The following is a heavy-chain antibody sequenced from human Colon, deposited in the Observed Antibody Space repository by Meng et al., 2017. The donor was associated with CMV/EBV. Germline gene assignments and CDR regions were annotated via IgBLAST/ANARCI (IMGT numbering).Heavy chain of an antibody. CDR3: ARDQGWSSRT. D-gene: IGHD6-13*01. CDR2: IQPRSGDT. Sequence: ASVKVSCKTSGYSFTGYYIHWVRQAPGQGLEWMGWIQPRSGDTNFAEKFQGRVIMTRDTSISTAYMELSGLRSDDTAVYYCARDQGWSSRTWGQGTLVTVSS. CDR1: GYSFTGYY. V-gene: IGHV1-2*02. J-gene: IGHJ5*02.